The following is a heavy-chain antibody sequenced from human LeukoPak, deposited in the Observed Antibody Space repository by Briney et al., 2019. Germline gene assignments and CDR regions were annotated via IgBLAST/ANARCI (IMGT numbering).Heavy chain of an antibody. CDR3: ARAVAAADSY. J-gene: IGHJ4*02. V-gene: IGHV3-7*04. CDR1: GFTISTYW. Sequence: GGSLRLSCTASGFTISTYWMSWVRQAPGKGLEWVANINRDGSKKYYVDSVKGRFTISRDNVKNSVYLQMNSLRAEDTAVYSCARAVAAADSYWGRGTLVTVSS. CDR2: INRDGSKK. D-gene: IGHD6-13*01.